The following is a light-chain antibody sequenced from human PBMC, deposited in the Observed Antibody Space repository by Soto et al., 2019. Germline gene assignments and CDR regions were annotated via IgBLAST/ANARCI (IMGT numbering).Light chain of an antibody. CDR2: GAS. Sequence: EIVLTQSPGTLSLSPGERATLSCRASQSVGGSYLAWYQKKHGQAPRLLIYGASSRATGIPDRFSGSGSGTVFTLTISRLEPEDFAVYYCHQYGTSARTFGQGTKLEIK. CDR3: HQYGTSART. V-gene: IGKV3-20*01. CDR1: QSVGGSY. J-gene: IGKJ2*01.